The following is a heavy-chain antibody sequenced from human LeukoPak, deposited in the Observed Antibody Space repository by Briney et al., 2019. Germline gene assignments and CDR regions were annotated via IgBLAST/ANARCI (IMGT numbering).Heavy chain of an antibody. Sequence: GGSLRLSCAASGFTFNIYWMTWVRQAPGKGLEWVANIKQDGSEKYYVDSVKGRFTISRDNAKNSLYLQMNSLRAEDTAVYFCASVGHYYDSSGYYSYYFEYWGQGTLVTVSS. D-gene: IGHD3-22*01. J-gene: IGHJ4*02. CDR1: GFTFNIYW. V-gene: IGHV3-7*05. CDR2: IKQDGSEK. CDR3: ASVGHYYDSSGYYSYYFEY.